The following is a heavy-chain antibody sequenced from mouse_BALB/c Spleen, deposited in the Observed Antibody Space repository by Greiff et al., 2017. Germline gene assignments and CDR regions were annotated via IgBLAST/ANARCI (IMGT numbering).Heavy chain of an antibody. CDR3: ARSSGNYGGFAY. V-gene: IGHV5-17*02. CDR1: GFTFSSFG. J-gene: IGHJ3*01. D-gene: IGHD2-1*01. CDR2: ISSGSSTI. Sequence: DVMLVESGGGLVQPGGSRKLSCAASGFTFSSFGMHWVRQAPEKGLEWVAYISSGSSTIYYADTVKGRFTISRDNPKNTLFLQMTSLRSEDTAMYYCARSSGNYGGFAYWGQGTLVTVSA.